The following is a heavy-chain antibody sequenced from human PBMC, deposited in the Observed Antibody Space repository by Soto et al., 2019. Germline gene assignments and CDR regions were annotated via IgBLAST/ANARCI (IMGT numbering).Heavy chain of an antibody. CDR1: GLTFNTYS. J-gene: IGHJ4*02. D-gene: IGHD3-22*01. V-gene: IGHV3-48*01. CDR2: ISSSGSSI. Sequence: PGGSLRLSCTASGLTFNTYSMNWVRKVPGQGLEWLSYISSSGSSISYRDSVRGRFTISRDNAKNSLYLQMDSLRAEDTAVYYSARGLHYYDSSGYYFPWGQGTLVTVSS. CDR3: ARGLHYYDSSGYYFP.